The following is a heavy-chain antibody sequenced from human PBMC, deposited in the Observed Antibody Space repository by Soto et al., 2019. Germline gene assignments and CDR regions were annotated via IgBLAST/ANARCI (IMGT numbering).Heavy chain of an antibody. CDR3: ARDLYSHGKGFVA. J-gene: IGHJ5*02. V-gene: IGHV4-31*03. CDR1: GGSISSGGYY. Sequence: QVQLQESGPGLVKPSQTLSLTCPVSGGSISSGGYYWTWIRQLPGKGLEWIGYIHYTGRTYYNPSLDSRVTMSADTSKNQVSRKLSSVTVADTALYYCARDLYSHGKGFVAWGQGTLVTVSS. D-gene: IGHD3-16*01. CDR2: IHYTGRT.